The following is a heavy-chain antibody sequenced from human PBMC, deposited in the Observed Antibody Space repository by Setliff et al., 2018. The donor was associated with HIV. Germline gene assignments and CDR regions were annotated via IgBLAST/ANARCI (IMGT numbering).Heavy chain of an antibody. CDR1: GGSISSNSYY. V-gene: IGHV4-39*07. Sequence: SETLSLTCTVSGGSISSNSYYWGWIRQPPGKGLAWIGSIYHSGRTYYNPSLKSRVTISVDTSKNQFSLKLTSVTAADTAVYYCARDQPQDYDSLTGYYTGRYFDYWGRGTLVTVSS. CDR2: IYHSGRT. CDR3: ARDQPQDYDSLTGYYTGRYFDY. J-gene: IGHJ4*02. D-gene: IGHD3-9*01.